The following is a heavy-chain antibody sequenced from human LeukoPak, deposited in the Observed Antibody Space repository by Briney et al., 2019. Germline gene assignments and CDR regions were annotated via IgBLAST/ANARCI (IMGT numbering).Heavy chain of an antibody. J-gene: IGHJ4*02. CDR1: GGSISSYY. D-gene: IGHD1-26*01. V-gene: IGHV4-59*12. CDR3: AREASGSYFDY. CDR2: IYYSGST. Sequence: PSETLSLTCTVSGGSISSYYWSWIRQPPGKGLEWIGYIYYSGSTNYNPSLKSRVTISVDTSKNQFSLKLSSVTAADTAVYYCAREASGSYFDYWGQGTLVTVSS.